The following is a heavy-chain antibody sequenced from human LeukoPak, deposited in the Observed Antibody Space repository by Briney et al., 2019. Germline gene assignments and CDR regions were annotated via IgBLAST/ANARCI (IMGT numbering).Heavy chain of an antibody. CDR3: ARDRSELYDYVWGSYRPPHFDY. D-gene: IGHD3-16*02. Sequence: SETLSLTCAVYGGSFSGYYWSWIRQPPGKGLEWIGEINHSGSTNYNPSLKSRVTISVDTSKNQFSLKLSSVTAADTAVYYCARDRSELYDYVWGSYRPPHFDYWGQGTLVTVSS. V-gene: IGHV4-34*01. CDR2: INHSGST. CDR1: GGSFSGYY. J-gene: IGHJ4*02.